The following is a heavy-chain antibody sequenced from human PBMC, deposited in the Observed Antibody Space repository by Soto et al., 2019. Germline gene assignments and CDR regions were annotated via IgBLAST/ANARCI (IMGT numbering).Heavy chain of an antibody. CDR3: ARSGDNFNVLDY. V-gene: IGHV3-11*06. CDR2: SSNSGTFA. CDR1: EFTFSDYY. D-gene: IGHD1-1*01. Sequence: RGSLRVCCATSEFTFSDYYMSWVRQAPGRGLEWISYSSNSGTFARYATSVKGRFSISRDNANNSLYLEMNSLRVEDTAVYYCARSGDNFNVLDYWGQGTPVTVSS. J-gene: IGHJ4*02.